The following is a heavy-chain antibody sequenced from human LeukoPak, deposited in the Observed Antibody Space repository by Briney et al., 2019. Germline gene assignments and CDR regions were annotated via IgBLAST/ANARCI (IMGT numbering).Heavy chain of an antibody. CDR3: ARGPYYDILTGAYYYMDV. V-gene: IGHV4-61*02. Sequence: SETLSLTCTVSGGSISSGSYYWSWIRQPAGKGLEWIGRIYTSGSTNYNPSLKSRVTISVDTSKNQFSLKLSSVTAADTAVYYCARGPYYDILTGAYYYMDVWGKGTTVTISS. CDR2: IYTSGST. J-gene: IGHJ6*03. D-gene: IGHD3-9*01. CDR1: GGSISSGSYY.